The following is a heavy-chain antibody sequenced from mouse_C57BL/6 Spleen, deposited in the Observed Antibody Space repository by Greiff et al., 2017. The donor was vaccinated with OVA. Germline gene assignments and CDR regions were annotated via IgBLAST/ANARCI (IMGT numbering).Heavy chain of an antibody. V-gene: IGHV1-53*01. D-gene: IGHD2-3*01. CDR1: GYTFTSYW. CDR3: ARSGLLTYYFDY. J-gene: IGHJ2*01. CDR2: INPCNGGT. Sequence: VQLQQPGTELVKPGASVKLSCKASGYTFTSYWMHWVKQRPGQGLEWIGNINPCNGGTNYNEKFKSKATLTVDKSSSTAYMQLSSLTSEDSAVYYCARSGLLTYYFDYWGKGTTLTVSS.